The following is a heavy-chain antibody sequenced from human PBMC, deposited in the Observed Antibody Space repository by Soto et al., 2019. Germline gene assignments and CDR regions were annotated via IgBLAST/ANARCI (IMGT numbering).Heavy chain of an antibody. V-gene: IGHV5-10-1*01. D-gene: IGHD5-12*01. Sequence: PGESLKISCKGSGYSFTSYWISWVRQMPGKGLEWMGRIDPSDSYTNYSPSFQGHVTISADKSISTAYLQWSSLKASDTAMYYCARKEMATRYTADYWGQGTLVTVYS. J-gene: IGHJ4*02. CDR1: GYSFTSYW. CDR3: ARKEMATRYTADY. CDR2: IDPSDSYT.